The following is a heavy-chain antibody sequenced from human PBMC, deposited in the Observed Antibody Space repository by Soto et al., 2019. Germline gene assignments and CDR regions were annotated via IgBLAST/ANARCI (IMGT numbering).Heavy chain of an antibody. CDR1: GDSITTGGHY. Sequence: SSETLSLTCAVSGDSITTGGHYWSWIRQPPGKGLEWIGYIYHSGSTFYNPSLKSRVTISEDRSKNQFSLKLSSVTAADTAVYYCARAHGSGWGAFDIWGQGTMVTVSS. CDR3: ARAHGSGWGAFDI. V-gene: IGHV4-30-2*01. D-gene: IGHD3-10*01. J-gene: IGHJ3*02. CDR2: IYHSGST.